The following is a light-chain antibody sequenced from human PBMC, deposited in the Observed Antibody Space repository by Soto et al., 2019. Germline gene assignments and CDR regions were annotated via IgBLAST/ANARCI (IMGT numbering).Light chain of an antibody. J-gene: IGKJ5*01. V-gene: IGKV1-12*01. CDR2: AAS. CDR3: QEASRIPIT. Sequence: DIPMTQSPSSVSASVGDRVTITCRASQDISSWLAWYQQKPGKAPKLLIYAASTLQSGVPSRFSGSGSGTDFTLTITSLQPEDFATYYCQEASRIPITFGQGTRLEIK. CDR1: QDISSW.